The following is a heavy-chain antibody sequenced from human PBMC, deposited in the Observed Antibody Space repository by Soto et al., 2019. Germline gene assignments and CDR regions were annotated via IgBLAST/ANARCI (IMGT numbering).Heavy chain of an antibody. Sequence: QVQLQESGPGLVKPSQTLSLTCTVSGGSISSGGYYWSWIRQHPGKGLEWIGYIYYSGSTYYNPSLKSRVTISVDTSKNQFSLKLSSVTAADTAVYYCARALRSYCSSTSCYFNDWFAPWGQGTLVTVSS. CDR2: IYYSGST. J-gene: IGHJ5*02. CDR1: GGSISSGGYY. CDR3: ARALRSYCSSTSCYFNDWFAP. D-gene: IGHD2-2*01. V-gene: IGHV4-31*03.